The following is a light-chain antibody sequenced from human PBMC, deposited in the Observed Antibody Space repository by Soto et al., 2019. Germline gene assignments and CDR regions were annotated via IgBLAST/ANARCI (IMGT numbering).Light chain of an antibody. CDR3: QQYNNWPLT. CDR1: PSVSSN. V-gene: IGKV3-15*01. CDR2: GAS. J-gene: IGKJ4*02. Sequence: EIVMTQSPATLSVSPGARAPPSCRASPSVSSNLAWYQQKPGQAPRLLIYGASTRATGIPARFSGSGSGTEFTLTISSLQSEDFAVYYCQQYNNWPLTFGGGTKVDIK.